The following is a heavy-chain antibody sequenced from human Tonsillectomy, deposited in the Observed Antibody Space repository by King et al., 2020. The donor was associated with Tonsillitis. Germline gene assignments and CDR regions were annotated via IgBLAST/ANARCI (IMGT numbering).Heavy chain of an antibody. CDR3: ARDPVRLAGHTYDY. CDR2: IHNSGQT. Sequence: QLPLQESGPGLVNPSQTLSLTCTVSGDFISSGESYWGWIRQKPGTALEWIGSIHNSGQTYYDPSLKSRTSVSLDTSKNHFSLKLSSVSAADTAVYYCARDPVRLAGHTYDYWGQGTLVTVSS. CDR1: GDFISSGESY. D-gene: IGHD4-17*01. V-gene: IGHV4-31*03. J-gene: IGHJ4*02.